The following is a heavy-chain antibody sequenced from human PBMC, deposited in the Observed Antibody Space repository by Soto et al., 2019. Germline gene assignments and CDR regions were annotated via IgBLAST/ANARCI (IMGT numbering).Heavy chain of an antibody. Sequence: QITLKESGPTLVKPTQPLTLTCTFSGFSLNTRGVGVGWIRQPPGKALEWLALISWDGEKRYSPSLNSRLTLTKDASENQIVLTMTNMDPVDTATYYYAHRRGDLLTGHYYFDYWGQGTLVTVSS. D-gene: IGHD3-9*01. CDR2: ISWDGEK. CDR3: AHRRGDLLTGHYYFDY. V-gene: IGHV2-5*02. CDR1: GFSLNTRGVG. J-gene: IGHJ4*02.